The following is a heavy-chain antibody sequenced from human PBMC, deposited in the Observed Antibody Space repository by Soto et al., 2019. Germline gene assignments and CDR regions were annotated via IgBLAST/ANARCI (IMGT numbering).Heavy chain of an antibody. CDR1: GFTFSSYA. CDR3: AKDGALVGYCTNGVCYISY. J-gene: IGHJ4*02. D-gene: IGHD2-8*01. V-gene: IGHV3-23*01. Sequence: GGSLRLSCAASGFTFSSYAMSWVRRAPGKGLEWVSAISGSGGSTYYADSVKGRFTISRDNSKNTLYLQMNSLRAEDTAVYYCAKDGALVGYCTNGVCYISYWGQGTLVTVSS. CDR2: ISGSGGST.